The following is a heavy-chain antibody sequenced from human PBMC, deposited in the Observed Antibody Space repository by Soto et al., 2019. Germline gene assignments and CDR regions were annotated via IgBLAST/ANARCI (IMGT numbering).Heavy chain of an antibody. CDR1: GGSFSGYY. Sequence: PSDTLSLTFAVYGGSFSGYYWSWIRQPPGKGLEWIWEINHSGSTNYNQSLKSRVTISVETSKNQSSLKLSSVNAADTAVYYCARAPYYDILTGLYYYYYGMYXWGQGTTVTVS. V-gene: IGHV4-34*01. D-gene: IGHD3-9*01. J-gene: IGHJ6*02. CDR3: ARAPYYDILTGLYYYYYGMYX. CDR2: INHSGST.